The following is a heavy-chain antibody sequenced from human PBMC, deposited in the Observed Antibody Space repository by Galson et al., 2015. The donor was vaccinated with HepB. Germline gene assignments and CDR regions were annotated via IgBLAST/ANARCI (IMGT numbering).Heavy chain of an antibody. J-gene: IGHJ4*02. CDR1: GFTFSDHY. Sequence: SLRLSCAASGFTFSDHYFHWIRQAPGKGLEWVAVISYDGSYEYYADSVKGRFTVSRDNFKNTLYLQMSSLRSEDTGIYYCVRYCGDPVNFDTWGQGTLVTVSA. V-gene: IGHV3-30*04. CDR3: VRYCGDPVNFDT. D-gene: IGHD2-21*01. CDR2: ISYDGSYE.